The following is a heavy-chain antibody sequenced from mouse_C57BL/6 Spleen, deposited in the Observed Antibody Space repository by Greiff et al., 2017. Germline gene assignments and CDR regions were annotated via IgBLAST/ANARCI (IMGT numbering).Heavy chain of an antibody. CDR3: ARETTVGPFDY. CDR2: IDPSDSYT. D-gene: IGHD1-1*01. CDR1: GYTFTSYW. Sequence: VQLQQSGAELVRPGTSVKLSCKASGYTFTSYWMHWVKQRPGQGLEWIGVIDPSDSYTNYNQKFKGKATLTVDTSSSTAYMQLSSLTSEDSAVYYCARETTVGPFDYWGQGTTLTVSS. J-gene: IGHJ2*01. V-gene: IGHV1-59*01.